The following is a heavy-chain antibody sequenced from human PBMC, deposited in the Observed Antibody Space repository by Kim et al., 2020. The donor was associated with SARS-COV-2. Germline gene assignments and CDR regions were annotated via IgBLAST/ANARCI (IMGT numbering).Heavy chain of an antibody. D-gene: IGHD3-10*01. CDR2: IYSGGST. V-gene: IGHV3-53*01. J-gene: IGHJ4*02. Sequence: GGSLRLSCAASGFTVSSNYMSWVRQAPGKGLEWVSVIYSGGSTYYADSVKGRFTISRDNSKNTLYLQMNSLRAEDTAVYYCARGGYYGSGSYVWRRYYFDYWGQGTLVTVSS. CDR1: GFTVSSNY. CDR3: ARGGYYGSGSYVWRRYYFDY.